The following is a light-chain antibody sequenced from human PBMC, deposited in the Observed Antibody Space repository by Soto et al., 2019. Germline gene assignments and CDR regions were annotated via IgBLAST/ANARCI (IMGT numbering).Light chain of an antibody. J-gene: IGKJ1*01. CDR2: GAS. CDR3: QQYNNWPLT. CDR1: QSVSGN. Sequence: EILMTQSPATLSVSPGERAPLSCRASQSVSGNLAWYQQKPGQAPRLLIYGASTRATGIPARFTGSGSGTEFTLTISSLQSEDFELYYCQQYNNWPLTFGQGTKGDIK. V-gene: IGKV3-15*01.